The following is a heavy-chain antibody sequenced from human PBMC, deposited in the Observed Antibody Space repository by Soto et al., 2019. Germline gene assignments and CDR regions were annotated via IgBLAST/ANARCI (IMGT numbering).Heavy chain of an antibody. CDR1: GYTVNSYG. Sequence: EVQLLEAGGGLVPPGGSLKLSCAASGYTVNSYGMIWVRQSSGKGLEWVAAITGAGNDQYYADSVKGRFTVSRDNSNNTMYLFMGNLRAEDTALYYCVRVRGDNYGSDYWGPGTLVTVSS. J-gene: IGHJ4*02. V-gene: IGHV3-23*01. D-gene: IGHD5-18*01. CDR3: VRVRGDNYGSDY. CDR2: ITGAGNDQ.